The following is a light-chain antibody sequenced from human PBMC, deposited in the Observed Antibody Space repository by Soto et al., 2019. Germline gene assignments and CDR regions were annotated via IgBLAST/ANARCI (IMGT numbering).Light chain of an antibody. CDR2: EVS. J-gene: IGLJ1*01. CDR1: SSDVGGYNY. CDR3: SSYTSSSTLDYV. V-gene: IGLV2-14*01. Sequence: VLTQPASVSGSPGQSITISCTGTSSDVGGYNYVSWYQQHPGKAPKLMIYEVSNRPSGVSNRFSGSKSGNTASLTISGLQAEDEADYYCSSYTSSSTLDYVFGTGTKVTVL.